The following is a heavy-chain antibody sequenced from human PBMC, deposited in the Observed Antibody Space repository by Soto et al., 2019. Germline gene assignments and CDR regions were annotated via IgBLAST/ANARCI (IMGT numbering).Heavy chain of an antibody. CDR2: IKQDGSEQ. J-gene: IGHJ6*02. CDR3: ARVYPGTGWPYHYYGMDV. Sequence: EVQLVESGGGLVQPGGSLRLSCAASGFTFSTYWMSWVRQAPGKGLEWVANIKQDGSEQYYVDSVKGRFTISRDNAKNSLYLQMNSLGAEDTAVYYCARVYPGTGWPYHYYGMDVWGQGTTVTVSS. D-gene: IGHD6-19*01. V-gene: IGHV3-7*01. CDR1: GFTFSTYW.